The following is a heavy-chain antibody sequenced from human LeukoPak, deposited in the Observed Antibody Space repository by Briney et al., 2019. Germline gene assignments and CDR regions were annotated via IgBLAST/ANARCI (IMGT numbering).Heavy chain of an antibody. J-gene: IGHJ4*02. D-gene: IGHD3-9*01. CDR2: IYSGGST. V-gene: IGHV3-53*05. CDR3: AKEATYYNVLTDSVY. CDR1: GFTVSSNY. Sequence: GGSLRLSCAASGFTVSSNYMSWVRQAPGKGLEWVSVIYSGGSTYYADSVKGRFTISRDNSKNTLYLQMNSLRAEDTAVYYCAKEATYYNVLTDSVYWGQGTLVTVSS.